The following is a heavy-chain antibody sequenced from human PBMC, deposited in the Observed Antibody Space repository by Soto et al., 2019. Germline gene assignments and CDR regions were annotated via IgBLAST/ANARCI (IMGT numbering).Heavy chain of an antibody. CDR2: IHPSGQPI. Sequence: EVQLVESGGGLVQPGGSLRHSCAVSGFTFSSSEMYWVRQAPGKGLEWISYIHPSGQPIFYADSVKGRFTISRDNANNSLFLQMNSLRAEDTAVYYCARRASRWGPGTMVTVSS. CDR1: GFTFSSSE. J-gene: IGHJ3*01. CDR3: ARRASR. D-gene: IGHD1-26*01. V-gene: IGHV3-48*03.